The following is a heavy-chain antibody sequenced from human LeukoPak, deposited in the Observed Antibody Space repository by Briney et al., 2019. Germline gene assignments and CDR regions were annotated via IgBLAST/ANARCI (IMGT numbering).Heavy chain of an antibody. CDR1: GFTFSGYS. Sequence: GGSLRLSCAASGFTFSGYSMNWVRQAPGKGLEWVSYISSSSSTIYYADSVKGRFTISRDNAKNSLYLQMNSLRAEDTALYYCAKDAVRGYSYGGFADYWGQGTLVTVPS. D-gene: IGHD5-18*01. CDR3: AKDAVRGYSYGGFADY. CDR2: ISSSSSTI. V-gene: IGHV3-48*01. J-gene: IGHJ4*02.